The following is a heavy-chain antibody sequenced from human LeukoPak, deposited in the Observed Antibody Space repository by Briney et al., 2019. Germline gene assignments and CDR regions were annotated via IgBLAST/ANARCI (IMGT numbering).Heavy chain of an antibody. CDR1: GGSINNYY. D-gene: IGHD2/OR15-2a*01. V-gene: IGHV4-59*01. CDR3: ARAPNSFGAFDI. J-gene: IGHJ3*02. Sequence: PSETLSLTCTVSGGSINNYYWSWIRQPPGKGLEWIGYIYSSGSTNYNPSLKSRVTISVDTSKNQFSLKMSSVTAADTAVYYCARAPNSFGAFDIWGPGTMVTVSS. CDR2: IYSSGST.